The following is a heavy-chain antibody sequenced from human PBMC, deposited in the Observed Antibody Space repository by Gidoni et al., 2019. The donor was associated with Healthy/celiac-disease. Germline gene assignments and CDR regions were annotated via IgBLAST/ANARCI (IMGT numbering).Heavy chain of an antibody. CDR1: GYRITSDW. CDR3: ARQHGQGRVQWLAHDY. Sequence: EVQLVQSRAAVNKPAGPLKISCNGSGYRITSDWIGWGRQTPGKGLEWMGLIYPCDSGTRYSPSFQGQVTSSADKSISPAYLQWISLKASDTAMYYCARQHGQGRVQWLAHDYWGQGTLVTVSS. V-gene: IGHV5-51*01. J-gene: IGHJ4*02. CDR2: IYPCDSGT. D-gene: IGHD6-19*01.